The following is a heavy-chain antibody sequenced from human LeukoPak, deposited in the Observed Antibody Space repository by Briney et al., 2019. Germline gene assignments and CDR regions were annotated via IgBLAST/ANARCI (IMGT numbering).Heavy chain of an antibody. Sequence: GGSLRLSCAASGFTFSSYWMSWVRQAPGKGLEWVANIKQDGSEKYYVDSVKGRFTISRDNAKNSLYLQMNSLRAEDTAVYYCAKNMVGGVIMSSSFDYWGQGPLVTVSS. V-gene: IGHV3-7*03. J-gene: IGHJ4*02. CDR1: GFTFSSYW. CDR3: AKNMVGGVIMSSSFDY. D-gene: IGHD3-10*01. CDR2: IKQDGSEK.